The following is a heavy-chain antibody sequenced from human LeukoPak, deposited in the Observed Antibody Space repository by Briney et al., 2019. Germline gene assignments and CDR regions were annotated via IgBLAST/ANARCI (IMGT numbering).Heavy chain of an antibody. V-gene: IGHV4-59*08. J-gene: IGHJ4*02. CDR3: ARLSGDYGDYDY. CDR2: IYYSGST. CDR1: GVSISSYY. Sequence: SETLSLTCTVSGVSISSYYWSWIRQPPGKGLEWIGYIYYSGSTNYNPSLKSRVTISVDTSKNQFSLKLSSVTAADTAVYYCARLSGDYGDYDYWGQGTLVTVSS. D-gene: IGHD4-17*01.